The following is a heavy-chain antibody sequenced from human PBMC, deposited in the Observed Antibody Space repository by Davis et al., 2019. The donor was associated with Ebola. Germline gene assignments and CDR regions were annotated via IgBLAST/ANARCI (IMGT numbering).Heavy chain of an antibody. CDR2: ISYDGSNK. CDR1: GFTFSSYW. CDR3: AEIYWVRYGMDV. Sequence: GGSLRLSCAASGFTFSSYWMSWVRQAPGKGLEWVAVISYDGSNKYYADSVKGRFTISRDNSQNTLSLQMNSLRAEDTAVYYCAEIYWVRYGMDVWGQGTTVTVSS. D-gene: IGHD2-8*02. J-gene: IGHJ6*02. V-gene: IGHV3-30*03.